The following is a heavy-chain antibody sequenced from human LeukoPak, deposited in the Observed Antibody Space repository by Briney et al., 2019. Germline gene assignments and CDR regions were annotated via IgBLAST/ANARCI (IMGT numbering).Heavy chain of an antibody. J-gene: IGHJ4*02. Sequence: SPTLALTCPVSGGSISSGDYYWSWIRQPPGKGLVWIGYIYYSGSTYYNPSLKSRVTITVDTSKNQFSLKLSSVTAADTAVYYCARVFVVVVAAHFDYWGQGTLVTVPS. V-gene: IGHV4-30-4*08. CDR1: GGSISSGDYY. CDR2: IYYSGST. D-gene: IGHD2-15*01. CDR3: ARVFVVVVAAHFDY.